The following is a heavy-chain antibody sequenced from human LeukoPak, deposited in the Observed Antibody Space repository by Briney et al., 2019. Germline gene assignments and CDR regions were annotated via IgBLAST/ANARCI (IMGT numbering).Heavy chain of an antibody. V-gene: IGHV4-4*09. J-gene: IGHJ6*03. CDR1: GGSISSYY. D-gene: IGHD1-14*01. CDR2: IYTSGST. CDR3: ARQLPRGTKWYYMDV. Sequence: SETLSLTCTVSGGSISSYYWSWIRQPPGKGLEWIGYIYTSGSTNYNPSLKSRVTISVDTSKNQFSLKLSSVTAADTAVYYCARQLPRGTKWYYMDVWGKGTTVTVSS.